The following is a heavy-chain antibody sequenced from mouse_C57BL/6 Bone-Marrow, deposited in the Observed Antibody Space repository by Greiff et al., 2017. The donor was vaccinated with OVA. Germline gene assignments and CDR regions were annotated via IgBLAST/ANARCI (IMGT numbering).Heavy chain of an antibody. D-gene: IGHD2-1*01. CDR3: ARGGLLWRAMDY. J-gene: IGHJ4*01. CDR2: IYPRSGNT. V-gene: IGHV1-81*01. Sequence: QVQLQQSGAELARPGASVKLSCKASGYTFTSYGISWVKQRTGQGLEWIGEIYPRSGNTYYNAKFKGKATLTADKSSSTAYMELRSLTSEDSAADICARGGLLWRAMDYWGQGTSVTVSS. CDR1: GYTFTSYG.